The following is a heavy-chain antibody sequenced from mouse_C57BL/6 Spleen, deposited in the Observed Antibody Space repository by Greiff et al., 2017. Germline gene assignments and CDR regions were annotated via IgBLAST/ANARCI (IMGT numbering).Heavy chain of an antibody. Sequence: VQLQESGAELVRPGASVTLSCKASGYTFTDYEMHWVKQTPVHGLEWIGAIDPETGGTAYNQKFKGKAILTADKSSSTAYMELRSLTSADSAVYYCTRGGYGSSYGYFDVWGTGTTVTVSS. V-gene: IGHV1-15*01. CDR1: GYTFTDYE. CDR3: TRGGYGSSYGYFDV. J-gene: IGHJ1*03. D-gene: IGHD1-1*01. CDR2: IDPETGGT.